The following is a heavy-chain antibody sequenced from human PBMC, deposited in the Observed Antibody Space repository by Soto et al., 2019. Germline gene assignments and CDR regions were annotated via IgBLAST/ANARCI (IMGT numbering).Heavy chain of an antibody. CDR2: ISYDGSNK. J-gene: IGHJ4*02. CDR3: ARGSFIAVAGTGSCDY. CDR1: GFTFSSYA. D-gene: IGHD6-19*01. V-gene: IGHV3-30*04. Sequence: GGSLRLSCAASGFTFSSYAMHWVRQAPGKGLEWVAVISYDGSNKYYADSVKGRFTIYRDNSKNTLYLQMNSLRAEDTAVDYCARGSFIAVAGTGSCDYWGQGTLVTVSS.